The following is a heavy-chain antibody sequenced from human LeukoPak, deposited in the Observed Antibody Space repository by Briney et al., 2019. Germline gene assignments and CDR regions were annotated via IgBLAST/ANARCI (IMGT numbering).Heavy chain of an antibody. CDR2: ISYDGSNK. CDR3: AKDFASSGCYLFHY. V-gene: IGHV3-30*18. D-gene: IGHD6-19*01. CDR1: GFTFSSSG. Sequence: GGSLRLSCAASGFTFSSSGMHWVRQAPGKGLEWVALISYDGSNKYYADSVKGRFTISRDSSKNTLYLQMNSLRAEDTAVYYCAKDFASSGCYLFHYWGQGTLVTVSS. J-gene: IGHJ4*02.